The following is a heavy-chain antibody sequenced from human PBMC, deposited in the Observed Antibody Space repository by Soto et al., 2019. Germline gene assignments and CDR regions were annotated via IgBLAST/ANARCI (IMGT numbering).Heavy chain of an antibody. Sequence: EVQLLESGGDLVQPGESLRLSCAASGFTFSSYAMSWVRQAPGMGLEWVSGISGSGDSTYYADSVKGRFTISRDNSKNTLYLQMISLRAEDTAVYYCAKGGITVVRGAYFDFWGQGTLVTVSS. CDR3: AKGGITVVRGAYFDF. V-gene: IGHV3-23*01. CDR2: ISGSGDST. CDR1: GFTFSSYA. D-gene: IGHD3-10*01. J-gene: IGHJ4*02.